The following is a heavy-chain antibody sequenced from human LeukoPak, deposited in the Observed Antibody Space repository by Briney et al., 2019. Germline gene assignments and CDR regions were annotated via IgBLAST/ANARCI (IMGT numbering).Heavy chain of an antibody. Sequence: ASVKVSCKASGYTFTSYEINWVRQATGQGLEWMGWTDPNSGNTDYAQKFQGRVTMTRNTSISTAYMELSSLRSEDTAVYYCARGGGDYYNSWLSLGILNAFDIWGQGTMVTVSS. CDR1: GYTFTSYE. CDR3: ARGGGDYYNSWLSLGILNAFDI. D-gene: IGHD3-22*01. CDR2: TDPNSGNT. V-gene: IGHV1-8*01. J-gene: IGHJ3*02.